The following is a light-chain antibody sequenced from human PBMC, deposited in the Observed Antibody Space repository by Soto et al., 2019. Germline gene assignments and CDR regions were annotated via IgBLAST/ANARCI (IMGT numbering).Light chain of an antibody. V-gene: IGLV2-14*01. CDR2: RVN. CDR1: SSDVGGYNY. Sequence: QSALTQPASVSGSPGQSITISCTGTSSDVGGYNYVSWHQQHPGKAPKLMIYRVNNRPSGVSNRFSGSKSGNTASLTISGLQAEDEADYYCSSSTSTNALVLFGGGTKLTVL. J-gene: IGLJ2*01. CDR3: SSSTSTNALVL.